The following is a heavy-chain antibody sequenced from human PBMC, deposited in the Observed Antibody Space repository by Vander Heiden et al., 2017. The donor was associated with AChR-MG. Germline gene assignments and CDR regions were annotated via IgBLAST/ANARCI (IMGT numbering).Heavy chain of an antibody. J-gene: IGHJ5*02. CDR2: MNPNSGNT. CDR3: ARRWATSAPRTGRGWFDP. CDR1: GYTFTSYD. D-gene: IGHD5-12*01. Sequence: QVQLVQSGAEVKKPGASVKVSCKASGYTFTSYDINWVRQATGQGLEWMGWMNPNSGNTGYAQKFQGRVTMTRNTSISTAYMELSSLRSEDTAVYYCARRWATSAPRTGRGWFDPWGQGTLVTVA. V-gene: IGHV1-8*01.